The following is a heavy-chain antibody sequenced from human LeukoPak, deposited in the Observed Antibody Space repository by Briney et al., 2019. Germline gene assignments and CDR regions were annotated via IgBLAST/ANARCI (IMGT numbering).Heavy chain of an antibody. Sequence: GGSLRLSCAASGFTFSSYAMHWVRQAPGKGLEWVAVISYDGSNKYYADSVKGRFTISRDHSKNTLYLQMNSLRAEDTAVYYCARDDGLYWGQGTLVTVSS. CDR2: ISYDGSNK. V-gene: IGHV3-30*14. CDR1: GFTFSSYA. D-gene: IGHD5-24*01. CDR3: ARDDGLY. J-gene: IGHJ4*02.